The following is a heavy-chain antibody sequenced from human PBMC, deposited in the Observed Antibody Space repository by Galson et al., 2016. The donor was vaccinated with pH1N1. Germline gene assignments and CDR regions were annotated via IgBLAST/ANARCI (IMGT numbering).Heavy chain of an antibody. J-gene: IGHJ4*02. CDR1: GYSFTRYY. V-gene: IGHV1-46*01. Sequence: SVKVSCKASGYSFTRYYIHWARQAPGQGFEWMGVIDPSSGGTTYAQRFQGRLTLTSGTSSSTVSMELSRLTSEDTALYSCARDLARQRDHWGQGTLDTVSS. CDR3: ARDLARQRDH. CDR2: IDPSSGGT.